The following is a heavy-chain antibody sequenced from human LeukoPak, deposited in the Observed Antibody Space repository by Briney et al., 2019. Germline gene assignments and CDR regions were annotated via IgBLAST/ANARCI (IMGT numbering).Heavy chain of an antibody. CDR3: ARSGCYDFWSGYCPEAFDI. D-gene: IGHD3-3*01. CDR2: ITSSSSYI. CDR1: GFTFSTYN. J-gene: IGHJ3*02. Sequence: GGSLRLSCAASGFTFSTYNMNWVRQAPGKGLEWVSSITSSSSYIYYADSVKGRFTISRDNAKNSLYLQMNSLRAEDTAVYYCARSGCYDFWSGYCPEAFDIWGQGTMVTVSS. V-gene: IGHV3-21*01.